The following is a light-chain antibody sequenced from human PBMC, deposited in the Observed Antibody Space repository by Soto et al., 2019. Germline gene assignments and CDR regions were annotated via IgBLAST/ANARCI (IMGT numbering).Light chain of an antibody. Sequence: QSALTQPASVSGSPGQSITISCTGTSSDVGGYNYVSWYQQHPGKAPKLMIYDVSNRPSGVSNRFSGSESGNTASLTISGLQAEDEADYYCSSYTSSSPVVFGGGTQLTVL. CDR2: DVS. CDR1: SSDVGGYNY. CDR3: SSYTSSSPVV. V-gene: IGLV2-14*01. J-gene: IGLJ2*01.